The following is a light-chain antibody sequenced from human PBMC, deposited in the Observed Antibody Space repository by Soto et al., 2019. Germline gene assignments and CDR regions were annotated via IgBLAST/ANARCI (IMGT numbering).Light chain of an antibody. CDR1: QVISTS. Sequence: DIQLTQYQSFLSPSIGESVTITCLASQVISTSLAWYQVKPGKAPKLLIYAASTLESGVPSRFSATVSGTEFSLTITSLQPEDFATYYCPQLFDSLITSCHGTLPEIK. CDR3: PQLFDSLIT. V-gene: IGKV1-9*01. J-gene: IGKJ5*01. CDR2: AAS.